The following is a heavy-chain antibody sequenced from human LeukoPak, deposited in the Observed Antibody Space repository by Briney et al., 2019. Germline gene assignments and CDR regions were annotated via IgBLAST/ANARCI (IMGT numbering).Heavy chain of an antibody. CDR3: AKYINAGYAYNLFDY. CDR1: GFTFSSYA. CDR2: ISGSGGST. D-gene: IGHD3-16*01. Sequence: GGSLRLSCAASGFTFSSYAMSWVRQAPGKGLEWVSAISGSGGSTYYADPVKGRFTISRDNSKNTLYLQMNSLRAEDTAVYYCAKYINAGYAYNLFDYWGQGTLVTVSS. J-gene: IGHJ4*02. V-gene: IGHV3-23*01.